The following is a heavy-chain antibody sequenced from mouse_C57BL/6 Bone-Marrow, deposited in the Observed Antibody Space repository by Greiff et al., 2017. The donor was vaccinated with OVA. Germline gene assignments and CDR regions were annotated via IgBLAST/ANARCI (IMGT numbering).Heavy chain of an antibody. D-gene: IGHD2-4*01. CDR2: IYPGSGST. CDR3: ARAEGYDYDEGFAY. J-gene: IGHJ3*01. CDR1: GYTFTSYW. Sequence: QVQLKQPGAELVKPGASVKMSCKASGYTFTSYWITWVKQRPGQGLEWIGDIYPGSGSTNYNEKFKSKATLTVDTSSSTAYMQLSSLTSEDSAVYYGARAEGYDYDEGFAYWGQGTLVTVSA. V-gene: IGHV1-55*01.